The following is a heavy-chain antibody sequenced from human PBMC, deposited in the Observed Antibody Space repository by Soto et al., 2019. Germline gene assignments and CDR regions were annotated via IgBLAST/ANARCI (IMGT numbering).Heavy chain of an antibody. Sequence: PSETLSLTCAVSGYSISSGYYWGWIRQPPGKGPEWIGSIYHSGSTYYNPSLKSRVTISVDTSKNQFSLKLSSVTAADTAVYYCARDFDYWGQGTLVTVSS. CDR2: IYHSGST. J-gene: IGHJ4*02. CDR1: GYSISSGYY. CDR3: ARDFDY. V-gene: IGHV4-38-2*01.